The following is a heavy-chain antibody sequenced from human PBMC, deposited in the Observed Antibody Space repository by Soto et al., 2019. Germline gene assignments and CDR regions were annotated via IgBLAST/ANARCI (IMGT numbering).Heavy chain of an antibody. CDR2: ISSSSSYI. Sequence: PGGSLRLSCAASGFTFSSYSMNWVRQAPGKGLEWVSSISSSSSYIYYADSVKGRFTISRDNAKNSLYLQMNSLRAEDTAVYYCARGRPSIVGATLIDYWGQGTLVTVSS. V-gene: IGHV3-21*01. J-gene: IGHJ4*02. D-gene: IGHD1-26*01. CDR3: ARGRPSIVGATLIDY. CDR1: GFTFSSYS.